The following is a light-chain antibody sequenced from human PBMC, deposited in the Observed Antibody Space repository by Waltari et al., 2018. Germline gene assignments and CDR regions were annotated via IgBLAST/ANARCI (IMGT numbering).Light chain of an antibody. CDR1: QRLLNTNNNNY. J-gene: IGKJ2*01. V-gene: IGKV4-1*01. Sequence: DLVVTQSPDSLAVSLGERATMNCKSRQRLLNTNNNNYFTWYQLRPGQPPKLLIYWAPTRESGVPGRFSGSGSGTDFTLTISGLQAEDVAVYYCQQYYSTPNTFGQGTKLEIK. CDR3: QQYYSTPNT. CDR2: WAP.